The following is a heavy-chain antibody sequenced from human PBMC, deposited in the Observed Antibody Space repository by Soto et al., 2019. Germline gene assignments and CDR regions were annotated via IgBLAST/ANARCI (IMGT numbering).Heavy chain of an antibody. Sequence: ASETLSLTCTVSGDSISSYYWSWIRQPPGKGLEWIGYIYYSGSTNYNPSLKSRVTISVDTSKNQFSLKLSSVTAADTAVYYCARLGSGLIDYWGQGTLVTVSS. J-gene: IGHJ4*02. CDR1: GDSISSYY. CDR2: IYYSGST. V-gene: IGHV4-59*01. D-gene: IGHD3-10*01. CDR3: ARLGSGLIDY.